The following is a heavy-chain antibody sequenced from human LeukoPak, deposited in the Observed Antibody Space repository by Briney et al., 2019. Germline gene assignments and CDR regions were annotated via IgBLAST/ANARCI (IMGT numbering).Heavy chain of an antibody. J-gene: IGHJ4*02. CDR1: GFTFSSYG. CDR3: ARDEEYNGNYGPDY. V-gene: IGHV3-33*01. Sequence: GGSLKLSCAASGFTFSSYGMHWVRQAPDKGLEWVAVIWYDGSNKYYADSVKGRFTISRDNSKNTLYLQMNSLRAEDTAVYYCARDEEYNGNYGPDYWGQGTLVTVSS. D-gene: IGHD4-11*01. CDR2: IWYDGSNK.